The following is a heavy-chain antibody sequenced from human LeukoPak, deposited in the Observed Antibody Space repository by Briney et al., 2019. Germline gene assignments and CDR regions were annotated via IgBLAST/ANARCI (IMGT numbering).Heavy chain of an antibody. CDR1: GYTFTGYY. Sequence: ASVKVSCKASGYTFTGYYMHWVRQAPGQGLEWMGWMNPNSGNSGYAQKFQGRVTMTRNTSISTAYMELSSLRSEDTAVYYCARGGIVDTAMVRTYYYYGMDVWGQGTTVTVSS. J-gene: IGHJ6*02. V-gene: IGHV1-8*02. CDR2: MNPNSGNS. CDR3: ARGGIVDTAMVRTYYYYGMDV. D-gene: IGHD5-18*01.